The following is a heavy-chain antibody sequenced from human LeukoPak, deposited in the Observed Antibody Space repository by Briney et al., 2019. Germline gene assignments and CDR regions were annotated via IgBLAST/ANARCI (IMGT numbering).Heavy chain of an antibody. D-gene: IGHD3-22*01. CDR3: ARERYYDSSGTMRDYYYYGMDV. CDR2: ISSSGSTI. CDR1: GFTFSDYY. J-gene: IGHJ6*02. V-gene: IGHV3-11*01. Sequence: KPGGSLRLSCAASGFTFSDYYMSWIRQAPGKGLEWVSYISSSGSTIYYADSVKGRFTISRDNAKNSLYLQMSSLRAEDTAVYYCARERYYDSSGTMRDYYYYGMDVWGQGTTVTVSS.